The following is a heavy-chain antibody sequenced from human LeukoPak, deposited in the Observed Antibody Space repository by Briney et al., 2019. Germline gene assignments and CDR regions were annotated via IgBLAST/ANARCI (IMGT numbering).Heavy chain of an antibody. V-gene: IGHV4-34*01. CDR2: INHGGST. D-gene: IGHD6-13*01. Sequence: SETLSLTCAVYGGSFSGYYWSWIRQPPGKGLEWIGEINHGGSTNYNPSLKSRVTISVDTSKNRFSLKLSSVTAADTAVYYCARGLISSSWRNNWFDPWGQGILVTVSS. CDR3: ARGLISSSWRNNWFDP. CDR1: GGSFSGYY. J-gene: IGHJ5*02.